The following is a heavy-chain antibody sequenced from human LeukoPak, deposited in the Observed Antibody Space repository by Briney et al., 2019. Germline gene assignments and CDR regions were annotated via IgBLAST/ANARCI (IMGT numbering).Heavy chain of an antibody. CDR2: INPDSGGT. D-gene: IGHD1-26*01. CDR1: GYTFTGYY. Sequence: ASVKVSCKASGYTFTGYYMHWVRQAPGQGLEWMGWINPDSGGTNYAQKFQGRVTMTRDTSISTAYMELSRLRSDDTAVYYCAREWVPQNWFDPWGQGTLVTVSS. CDR3: AREWVPQNWFDP. J-gene: IGHJ5*02. V-gene: IGHV1-2*02.